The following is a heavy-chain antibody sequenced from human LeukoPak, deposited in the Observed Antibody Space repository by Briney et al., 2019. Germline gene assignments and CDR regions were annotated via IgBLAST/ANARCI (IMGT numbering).Heavy chain of an antibody. CDR1: GYTFINYA. J-gene: IGHJ4*02. D-gene: IGHD6-13*01. CDR3: ARGPRAAADDY. CDR2: INAVNGNT. V-gene: IGHV1-3*01. Sequence: ASVKVSCKASGYTFINYAINWGRQAPGQRPEWMGWINAVNGNTKYSQKFQGRVTITGDTSASTAYMELTSLTSADTAVYFCARGPRAAADDYWGQGTLVTVSS.